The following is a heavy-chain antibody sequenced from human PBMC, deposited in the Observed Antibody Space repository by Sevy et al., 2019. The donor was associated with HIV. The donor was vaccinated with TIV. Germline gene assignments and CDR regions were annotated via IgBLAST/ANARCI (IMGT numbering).Heavy chain of an antibody. CDR2: INSDGSTT. CDR3: ARDTLGYGGNPNLDLDL. J-gene: IGHJ5*02. V-gene: IGHV3-74*01. CDR1: GFSFSRYF. D-gene: IGHD4-17*01. Sequence: GGSLRLSCAASGFSFSRYFMHWVRQAPGEGLVWVSRINSDGSTTNYAGSVEGRFIVSRDNAKKTLYLELHSLRVEDTATYYCARDTLGYGGNPNLDLDLWGQGTLVTVSS.